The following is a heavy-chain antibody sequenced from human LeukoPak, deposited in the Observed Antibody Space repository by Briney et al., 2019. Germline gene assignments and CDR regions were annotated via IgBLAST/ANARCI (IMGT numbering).Heavy chain of an antibody. J-gene: IGHJ3*02. V-gene: IGHV5-51*01. D-gene: IGHD3-22*01. CDR2: IYPGDSDT. Sequence: GESLKISCKGSGYSFTSYWIGWVRQMPGKGLEWMGTIYPGDSDTRYSPSFQGQVTISADKSISTAYLQWSSLKASDTAMYYCARRASSNYYYDSSGYYGSAFDIWGQGTMVTVSS. CDR3: ARRASSNYYYDSSGYYGSAFDI. CDR1: GYSFTSYW.